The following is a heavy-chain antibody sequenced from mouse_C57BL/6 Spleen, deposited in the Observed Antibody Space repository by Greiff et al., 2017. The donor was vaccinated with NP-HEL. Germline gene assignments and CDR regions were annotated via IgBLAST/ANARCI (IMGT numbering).Heavy chain of an antibody. CDR1: GYAFSSYW. Sequence: QVQLQQSGAELVKPGASVKISCKASGYAFSSYWMNWVKQRPGKGLEWIGQIYPGDGDTNYNGKFKGKATLTADKSSSTAYMQLSSLTSEDSAVYFCARETGANWPAWFAYWGQGTLVTVSA. D-gene: IGHD4-1*01. J-gene: IGHJ3*01. CDR3: ARETGANWPAWFAY. V-gene: IGHV1-80*01. CDR2: IYPGDGDT.